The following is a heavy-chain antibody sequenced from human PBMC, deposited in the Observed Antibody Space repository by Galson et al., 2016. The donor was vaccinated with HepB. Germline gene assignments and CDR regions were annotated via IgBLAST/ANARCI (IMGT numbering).Heavy chain of an antibody. CDR2: INANSGGT. CDR3: VRWAHLVEPAARSGDYYGLDV. CDR1: GYTFSAYY. V-gene: IGHV1-2*06. J-gene: IGHJ6*02. D-gene: IGHD6-25*01. Sequence: SVKVSCKASGYTFSAYYIHWVRQAPGQGLEWMGRINANSGGTNYVQKFQGRVTMTRDTSIRTAYMQLNRLTSGDTAIYYCVRWAHLVEPAARSGDYYGLDVWGQGTTVTVSS.